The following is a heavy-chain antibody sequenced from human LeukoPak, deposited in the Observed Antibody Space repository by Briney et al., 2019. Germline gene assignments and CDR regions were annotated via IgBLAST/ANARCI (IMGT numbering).Heavy chain of an antibody. Sequence: ASVKVSCKASGGTFSSYAISWVRQAPGQGLEWMGGIIPIFGTANYAQKFQGRVTITTDESTSTAYMELSSLRSEDTAVYYCARNRGYCIMTSCYPNYYYYMDVWGKGTPVTVSS. D-gene: IGHD2-2*01. J-gene: IGHJ6*03. CDR1: GGTFSSYA. CDR3: ARNRGYCIMTSCYPNYYYYMDV. CDR2: IIPIFGTA. V-gene: IGHV1-69*05.